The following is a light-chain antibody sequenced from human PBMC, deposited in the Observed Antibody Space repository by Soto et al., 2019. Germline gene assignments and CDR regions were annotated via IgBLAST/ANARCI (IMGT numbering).Light chain of an antibody. V-gene: IGKV3-20*01. Sequence: EIVLTQSPGTRSMSPGERGTLSCRASQSVSNNYLAWYQQKPGQAPRLLIYGASNRATGIPDRFSGSGSGTDFTLTISRLEPEDFAVYYCQQYGSSGTFGQGTKVGIK. CDR2: GAS. CDR3: QQYGSSGT. J-gene: IGKJ1*01. CDR1: QSVSNNY.